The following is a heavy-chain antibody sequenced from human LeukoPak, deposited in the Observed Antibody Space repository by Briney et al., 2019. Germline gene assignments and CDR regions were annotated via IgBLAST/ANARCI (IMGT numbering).Heavy chain of an antibody. D-gene: IGHD1-26*01. J-gene: IGHJ4*02. CDR2: ISAYNGNT. V-gene: IGHV1-18*01. CDR3: ARDRASDY. Sequence: ASVTVSFKASGYTFTIYGISWVRQAPGQGREWMGWISAYNGNTNYAQKLQGRVTMTTDTSTSTAYMELRSLRSDDTAVYYCARDRASDYWGQGTLVTVSS. CDR1: GYTFTIYG.